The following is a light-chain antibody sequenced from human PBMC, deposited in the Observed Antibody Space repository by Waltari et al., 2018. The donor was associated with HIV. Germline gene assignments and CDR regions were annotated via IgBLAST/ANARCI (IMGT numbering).Light chain of an antibody. J-gene: IGKJ1*01. CDR3: QQTYDFPRT. V-gene: IGKV1-39*01. CDR2: GAS. CDR1: QSISTY. Sequence: DIHLTQSPPSLPAPGGDRVTLTCRASQSISTYVNWYQQKPGRAPSLLICGASNVQTGVPSRFSGSGSGTLFRLTISALQPEDYATYFCQQTYDFPRTFGQGTTVDVK.